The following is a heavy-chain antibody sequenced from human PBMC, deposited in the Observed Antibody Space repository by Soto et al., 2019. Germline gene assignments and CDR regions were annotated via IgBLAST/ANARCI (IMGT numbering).Heavy chain of an antibody. J-gene: IGHJ6*02. CDR1: GFTFSSYA. D-gene: IGHD1-26*01. CDR2: ISGSGGNT. Sequence: EVQLLESGGDLVQPGGSLRLSCAASGFTFSSYAMNWVRQAPGKGLEWVSAISGSGGNTFYADSVKGRFTISRDNSKNTMFLQMHRLRAEDTAIYYCAMLNSGSYSDHGMDVWGQGTAVTVSS. V-gene: IGHV3-23*01. CDR3: AMLNSGSYSDHGMDV.